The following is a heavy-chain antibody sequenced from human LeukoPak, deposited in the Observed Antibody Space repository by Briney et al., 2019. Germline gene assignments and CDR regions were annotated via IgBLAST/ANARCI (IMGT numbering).Heavy chain of an antibody. CDR1: GGTFSSYA. Sequence: SVKVSCKASGGTFSSYAISWVRQAPGQGLXXXXXXXXIXGXXXXXXXXXXXXXXXXXXXXSTAYMELSSLRSEDTAVYYCARAEVDCSGGSCYDYWGQGTLVTVSS. CDR2: XXXIXGXX. J-gene: IGHJ4*02. CDR3: ARAEVDCSGGSCYDY. D-gene: IGHD2-15*01. V-gene: IGHV1-69*17.